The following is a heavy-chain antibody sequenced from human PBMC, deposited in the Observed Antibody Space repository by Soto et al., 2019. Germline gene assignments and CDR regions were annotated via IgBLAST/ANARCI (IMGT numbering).Heavy chain of an antibody. D-gene: IGHD2-15*01. CDR3: ARDRCSGGSCYSYYYYYMDV. CDR2: IIPILGIA. Sequence: KVSCKASGGTFSSYTISWVRQAPGQGLEWMGRIIPILGIANYAQKFQGRVTITADKSTSTAYMELSSLRSGDTAVYYCARDRCSGGSCYSYYYYYMDVWGKGTTVTVSS. CDR1: GGTFSSYT. V-gene: IGHV1-69*04. J-gene: IGHJ6*03.